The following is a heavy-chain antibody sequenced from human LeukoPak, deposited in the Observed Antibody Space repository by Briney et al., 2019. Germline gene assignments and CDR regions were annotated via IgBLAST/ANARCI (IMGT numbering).Heavy chain of an antibody. J-gene: IGHJ4*02. D-gene: IGHD3-3*01. CDR2: VHDDGDTK. V-gene: IGHV3-30*02. Sequence: GGSLRLSCTTSGFTFSSYYMHWVRQAPGKGLEWVAAVHDDGDTKYYVDSVKGRFTISRDNSKNTLYLQMSTLRDEDTAIYYCATGSGHYYDRWGQGTLVTVSS. CDR1: GFTFSSYY. CDR3: ATGSGHYYDR.